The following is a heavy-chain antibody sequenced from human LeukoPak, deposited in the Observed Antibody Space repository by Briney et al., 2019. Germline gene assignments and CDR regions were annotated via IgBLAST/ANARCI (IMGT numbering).Heavy chain of an antibody. D-gene: IGHD2/OR15-2a*01. CDR2: IYSGGST. CDR3: ARDEPSPDSTDLDY. V-gene: IGHV3-66*01. J-gene: IGHJ4*02. Sequence: PGGSLRLSCAASGFTVSSNYMRWVRQAPGKGLEWVSVIYSGGSTYCADSVKGRFTTSRDNSKNTLYLQMNRLRAEDTAVYYCARDEPSPDSTDLDYWGQGTLVTVSS. CDR1: GFTVSSNY.